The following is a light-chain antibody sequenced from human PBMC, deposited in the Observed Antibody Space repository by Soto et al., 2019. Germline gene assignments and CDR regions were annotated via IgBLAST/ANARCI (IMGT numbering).Light chain of an antibody. J-gene: IGKJ2*01. CDR2: LGS. CDR1: QSLLHSNGKND. Sequence: DIVMTQSPLSLPVTPGEPASISCRSSQSLLHSNGKNDLDWYLQKPGKSPQLLIYLGSNRAPGVSDRFSGSGSGTDFALKISRVEAEDVGVYYCMQTLQTPRTFGQGTKLEIK. V-gene: IGKV2-28*01. CDR3: MQTLQTPRT.